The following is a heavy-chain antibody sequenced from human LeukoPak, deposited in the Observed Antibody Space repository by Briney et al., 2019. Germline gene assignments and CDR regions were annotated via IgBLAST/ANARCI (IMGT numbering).Heavy chain of an antibody. CDR2: INAVDANT. CDR1: GFIFSSLA. J-gene: IGHJ4*02. Sequence: GGSLRLSCAASGFIFSSLAMTWVRQAPGKGLEWVSTINAVDANTYYADSVKGRFTVSRDNSRNTLYLQMNSQRAEDTAVYYCAKQFLGANWGQGTLVIVSS. D-gene: IGHD4/OR15-4a*01. CDR3: AKQFLGAN. V-gene: IGHV3-23*01.